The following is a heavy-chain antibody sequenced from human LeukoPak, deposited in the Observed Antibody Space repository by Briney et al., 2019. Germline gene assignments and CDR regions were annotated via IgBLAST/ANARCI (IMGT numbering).Heavy chain of an antibody. CDR2: IKGKTDGGTT. CDR3: TRGAPDY. D-gene: IGHD2-15*01. V-gene: IGHV3-15*01. Sequence: GGSLRLSCAASGFTFSNAWMSWVRQAPGKGLEWVGRIKGKTDGGTTDYAAPVKGRFTISRDDSKNTLYLQMNSLKTEDTAVYYCTRGAPDYWGQGTLVTVSS. J-gene: IGHJ4*02. CDR1: GFTFSNAW.